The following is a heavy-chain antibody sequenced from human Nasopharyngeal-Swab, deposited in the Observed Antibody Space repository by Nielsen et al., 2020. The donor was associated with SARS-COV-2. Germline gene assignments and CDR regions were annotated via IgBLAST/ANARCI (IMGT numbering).Heavy chain of an antibody. D-gene: IGHD5-18*01. CDR2: IYYSVST. CDR1: GGSISSSSYY. Sequence: SETLSLTCTVSGGSISSSSYYWGWIRQPPGKGLEWIVSIYYSVSTYYNPSLKSRVTISVDTSKNQFSLKLSSLTAADTAVYYCATYGYGSYYYYYMDVWGKGTTVTVSS. V-gene: IGHV4-39*01. CDR3: ATYGYGSYYYYYMDV. J-gene: IGHJ6*03.